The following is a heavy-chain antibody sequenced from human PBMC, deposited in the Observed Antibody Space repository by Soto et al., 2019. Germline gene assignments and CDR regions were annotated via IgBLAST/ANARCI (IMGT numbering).Heavy chain of an antibody. CDR2: ISGSGGGT. D-gene: IGHD6-19*01. Sequence: GGSLRLSCAASGFTFSSYALSWVRQAPRKGLEWVSAISGSGGGTYYADSVKGRFTLSRDNSKDTLYLQMNSLRAEDTAVYYCAKVFSGWFFDYWGQGTLVTVSS. CDR1: GFTFSSYA. V-gene: IGHV3-23*01. CDR3: AKVFSGWFFDY. J-gene: IGHJ4*02.